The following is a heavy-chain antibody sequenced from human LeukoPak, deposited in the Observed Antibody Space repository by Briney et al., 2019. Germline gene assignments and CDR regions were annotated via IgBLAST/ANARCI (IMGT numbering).Heavy chain of an antibody. CDR2: ISGSSNYI. CDR3: AKYTYAYYYYGLDV. D-gene: IGHD5-18*01. V-gene: IGHV3-21*04. Sequence: GGSLRLSCAASGFTFSSYNMNWVRQAPGKGLEWVSSISGSSNYIYYADSVKGRFTISRDNAKNSLYLQMNSLRAEDTAVYYCAKYTYAYYYYGLDVWGQGTTVTVSS. J-gene: IGHJ6*02. CDR1: GFTFSSYN.